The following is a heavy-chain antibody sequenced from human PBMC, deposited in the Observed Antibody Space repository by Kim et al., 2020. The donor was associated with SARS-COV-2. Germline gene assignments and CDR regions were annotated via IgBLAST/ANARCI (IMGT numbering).Heavy chain of an antibody. Sequence: ASVKVSCKASGYTFTGYYIHWVRQVPGQGLEWMGWVNPNNDGTNYAQKFQGRVTMTRDTSISTAYMELSSLKSDDTAVYYCASQPHVAAGTWCFDFWGQGTRVTVSS. D-gene: IGHD6-19*01. CDR1: GYTFTGYY. CDR3: ASQPHVAAGTWCFDF. V-gene: IGHV1-2*02. CDR2: VNPNNDGT. J-gene: IGHJ4*02.